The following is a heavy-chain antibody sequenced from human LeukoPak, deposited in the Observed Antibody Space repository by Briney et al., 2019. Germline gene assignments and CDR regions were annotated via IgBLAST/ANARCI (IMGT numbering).Heavy chain of an antibody. CDR3: ARDYDSSGYWRDDAFDI. J-gene: IGHJ3*02. CDR1: GFTFSSYA. V-gene: IGHV3-23*01. CDR2: ISGSGGST. Sequence: GGSLRLSCAASGFTFSSYAMSWVRQAPGKGLEWVSAISGSGGSTYYADSVKGRFTISRDNSKNTLYLQMNSLRAEDTAVYYCARDYDSSGYWRDDAFDIWGQGTMVTVSS. D-gene: IGHD3-22*01.